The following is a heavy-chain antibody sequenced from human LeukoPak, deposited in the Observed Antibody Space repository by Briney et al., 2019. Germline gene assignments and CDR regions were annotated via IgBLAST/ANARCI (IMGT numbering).Heavy chain of an antibody. D-gene: IGHD3-10*01. CDR3: ARHVPSGPGRSTSSFDY. CDR2: ISAYNGNT. V-gene: IGHV1-18*01. CDR1: GYTFTSYG. Sequence: ASVKVSCKASGYTFTSYGISWVRQAPGQGLEWMGWISAYNGNTNYAQKLQGRVTMTTDTSTSTAYMELRSLRSDDTAVYYCARHVPSGPGRSTSSFDYWGQGTLVTVSS. J-gene: IGHJ4*02.